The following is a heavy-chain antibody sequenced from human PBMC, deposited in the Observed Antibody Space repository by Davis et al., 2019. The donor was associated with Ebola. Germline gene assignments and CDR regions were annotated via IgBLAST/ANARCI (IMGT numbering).Heavy chain of an antibody. D-gene: IGHD5-12*01. Sequence: GGSLRLSCAASGFTFSSYAMSWVRQAPGKGLEWVSVISSGGSAYYADSVKGRFTISRDNSKNTLYLQMNSLTAEDTAVYYCARAGYSGYEGFNYWGQGTLVTVSS. CDR2: ISSGGSA. V-gene: IGHV3-23*01. CDR1: GFTFSSYA. CDR3: ARAGYSGYEGFNY. J-gene: IGHJ4*02.